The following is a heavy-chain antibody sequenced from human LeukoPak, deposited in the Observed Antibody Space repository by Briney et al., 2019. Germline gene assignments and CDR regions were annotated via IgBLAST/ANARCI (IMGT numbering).Heavy chain of an antibody. D-gene: IGHD3-10*01. J-gene: IGHJ4*02. V-gene: IGHV4-4*07. CDR2: IYTSGST. CDR1: GGSISSYY. CDR3: AKEIGYYGSGSPGFDY. Sequence: PSETLSLTCTVSGGSISSYYWSWIRQPAGKGLEWIGRIYTSGSTSYNPSLKSRVTMSVDTSKNQFSLKLSSVTAADTAVYYCAKEIGYYGSGSPGFDYWGQGTLVTVSS.